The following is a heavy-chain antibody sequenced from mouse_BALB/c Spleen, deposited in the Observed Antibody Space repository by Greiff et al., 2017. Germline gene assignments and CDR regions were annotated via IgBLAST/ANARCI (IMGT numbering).Heavy chain of an antibody. Sequence: VQGVESGPGLVAPSQSLSITCTVSGFSLTSYGVSWVRQPPGKGLEWLGVIWGDGSTNYHSALISRLSISKDNSKSQVFLKLNSLQTDDTTTYYCAKPKGLRFEGAMDYWGQGTSVTVSS. CDR2: IWGDGST. CDR1: GFSLTSYG. V-gene: IGHV2-3*01. J-gene: IGHJ4*01. CDR3: AKPKGLRFEGAMDY.